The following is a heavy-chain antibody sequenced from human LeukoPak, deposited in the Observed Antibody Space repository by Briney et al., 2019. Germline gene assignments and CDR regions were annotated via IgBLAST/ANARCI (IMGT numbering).Heavy chain of an antibody. J-gene: IGHJ4*02. Sequence: GGSLRLSCAASGFTFSSYAMSWVRQAPGKGLEWVSAISGSGGSTYYADSVKGRFTISRDNSKNTLYLQMDSLKAEDTAVYYCARVRSGSLDYWGQGTLVTVSS. V-gene: IGHV3-23*01. D-gene: IGHD1-26*01. CDR3: ARVRSGSLDY. CDR1: GFTFSSYA. CDR2: ISGSGGST.